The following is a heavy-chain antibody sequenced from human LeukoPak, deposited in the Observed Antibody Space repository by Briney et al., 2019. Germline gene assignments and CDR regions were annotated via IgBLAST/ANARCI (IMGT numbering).Heavy chain of an antibody. CDR2: ITGSGANT. D-gene: IGHD3-22*01. J-gene: IGHJ4*02. CDR1: GFSFSTYC. Sequence: GGSLRLSCAGSGFSFSTYCMNWVRQAPGKGLEWVSGITGSGANTYYADSVKGRFTISRDNSKNTLYLRMNSLRAEDTAVYYCYYYDSSGFYPQTKIDYWGQGTLVTVSS. CDR3: YYYDSSGFYPQTKIDY. V-gene: IGHV3-23*01.